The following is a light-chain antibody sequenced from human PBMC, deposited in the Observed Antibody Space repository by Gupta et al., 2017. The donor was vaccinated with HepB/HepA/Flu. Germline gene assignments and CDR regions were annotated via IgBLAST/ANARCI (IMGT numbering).Light chain of an antibody. CDR1: SGHSTYA. Sequence: QLVLTQSPSASASLGASVKLTCTLSSGHSTYALAWHQQQPEKGPRYLMKVTGDGSHSKGDGIPDRFSGSSSGAERYLTISILQSEDEADYYCQTWATGIRVFGGGTKLTVL. V-gene: IGLV4-69*01. CDR2: VTGDGSH. J-gene: IGLJ3*02. CDR3: QTWATGIRV.